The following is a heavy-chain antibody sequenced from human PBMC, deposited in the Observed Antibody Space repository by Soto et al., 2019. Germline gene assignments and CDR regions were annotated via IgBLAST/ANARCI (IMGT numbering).Heavy chain of an antibody. CDR2: ISYDGHNK. CDR1: GFTFTTFG. CDR3: AKDLQAYGDDNYYYYGMDV. J-gene: IGHJ6*02. D-gene: IGHD4-17*01. V-gene: IGHV3-30*18. Sequence: QVQLVESGGGVVQPGGSLRLSCTASGFTFTTFGIHWVRQAPGKGLEWVALISYDGHNKYYSDSVKGRFTISRDNYKNTLSLQMNSLRAEDTAVYYWAKDLQAYGDDNYYYYGMDVWGQGTTVSVSS.